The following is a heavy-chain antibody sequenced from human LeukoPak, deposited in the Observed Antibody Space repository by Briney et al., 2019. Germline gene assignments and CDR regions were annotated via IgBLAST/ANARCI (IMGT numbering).Heavy chain of an antibody. D-gene: IGHD1-7*01. V-gene: IGHV3-23*01. CDR3: AKGGTGATRDDTSDI. Sequence: QAGGSLRLSCAASGFNVRNYAMTWVRQAPGKGLEWVSSISGSDDTTYYADSVEGRFTISRDNSKNTLYLQMDSLRAEDTAVYYCAKGGTGATRDDTSDIWGQGTMVTVSS. CDR2: ISGSDDTT. J-gene: IGHJ3*02. CDR1: GFNVRNYA.